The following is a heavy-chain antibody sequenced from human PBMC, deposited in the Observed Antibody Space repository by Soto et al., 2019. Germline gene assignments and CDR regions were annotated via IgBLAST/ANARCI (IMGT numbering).Heavy chain of an antibody. CDR3: AREHGYSYGYFDY. CDR1: GFTFSSYS. CDR2: ISSSSSYI. Sequence: EVQLVESGGCLVKPGGSLRLSCAASGFTFSSYSMNWVRQAPGKGLEWVSSISSSSSYIYYADSVKGRFTISRDNAKNSLYLQMNSLRAEDTAVYYCAREHGYSYGYFDYWGQGTLVTVSS. J-gene: IGHJ4*02. D-gene: IGHD5-18*01. V-gene: IGHV3-21*01.